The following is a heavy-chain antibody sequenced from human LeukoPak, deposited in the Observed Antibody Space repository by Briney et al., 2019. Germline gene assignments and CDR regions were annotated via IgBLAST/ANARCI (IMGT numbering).Heavy chain of an antibody. Sequence: GGSLRLSCAASGFTFSDYYMSWVRQAPGKGLEWVSYISSSGSTIYYADSVKGRFTISRDNAKNSLYLQMTNLRAEDTAVYYCARDSHDPFTIFGVVITNPLPDDYWGQGTLVTVSS. CDR2: ISSSGSTI. D-gene: IGHD3-3*01. V-gene: IGHV3-11*04. CDR1: GFTFSDYY. J-gene: IGHJ4*02. CDR3: ARDSHDPFTIFGVVITNPLPDDY.